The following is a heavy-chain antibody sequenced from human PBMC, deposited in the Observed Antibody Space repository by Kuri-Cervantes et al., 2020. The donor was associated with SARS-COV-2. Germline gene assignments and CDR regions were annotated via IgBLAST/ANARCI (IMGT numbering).Heavy chain of an antibody. D-gene: IGHD6-19*01. CDR2: ISSNGAT. CDR1: GFTFSSYA. Sequence: GESLKISCSASGFTFSSYAMHWVRQAPGKGLEYVSAISSNGATYYAGSAKGRFTISRDNSKNTMYLQMSSLRTEDTAIYHCFSSGWSRGDYWGHGTLVTVSS. V-gene: IGHV3-64D*06. J-gene: IGHJ4*01. CDR3: FSSGWSRGDY.